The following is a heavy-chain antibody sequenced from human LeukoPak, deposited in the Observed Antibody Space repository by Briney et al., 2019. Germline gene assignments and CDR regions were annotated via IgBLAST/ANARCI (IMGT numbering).Heavy chain of an antibody. V-gene: IGHV1-18*01. J-gene: IGHJ6*02. CDR3: ARDVGSGSYSYYGMDV. D-gene: IGHD1-26*01. CDR1: GYTFTSYG. CDR2: SSAYNGNT. Sequence: GASVKVSCKASGYTFTSYGISCVRQAPGQGLEWEGWSSAYNGNTNYAQKLQRRVTMTRDTSSSTAYMELRSLRSDDTAVYYCARDVGSGSYSYYGMDVWGQGTTVTVSS.